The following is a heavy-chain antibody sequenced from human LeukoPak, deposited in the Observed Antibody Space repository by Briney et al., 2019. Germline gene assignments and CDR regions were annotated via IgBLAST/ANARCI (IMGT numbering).Heavy chain of an antibody. Sequence: SETLSLTCTVSGGSISSSSYYWGWIRQPPGKGLEWIGEINHSGSTNYNPSLKSRVTISVDTSKNQFSLKLSSVTAADTAVYYCARGLKHGRKNCSGGSCYKGLFYYYYYMDVWGKGTTVTVSS. D-gene: IGHD2-15*01. CDR1: GGSISSSSYY. J-gene: IGHJ6*03. CDR3: ARGLKHGRKNCSGGSCYKGLFYYYYYMDV. CDR2: INHSGST. V-gene: IGHV4-39*07.